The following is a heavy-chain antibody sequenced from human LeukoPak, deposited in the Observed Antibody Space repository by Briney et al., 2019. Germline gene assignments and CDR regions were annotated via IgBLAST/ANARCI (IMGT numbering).Heavy chain of an antibody. J-gene: IGHJ4*02. CDR1: DGSFSGYY. CDR2: INHSGST. CDR3: ARQVYRTGYYGSGSYYNPRYFDY. V-gene: IGHV4-34*01. D-gene: IGHD3-10*01. Sequence: SETLSLTCAVYDGSFSGYYWSWIRQPPGKGLEWIGEINHSGSTNYNPSLKSRVTISVDTSKNQFSLKLSSVTAADTAVYYCARQVYRTGYYGSGSYYNPRYFDYWGQGTLVTVSS.